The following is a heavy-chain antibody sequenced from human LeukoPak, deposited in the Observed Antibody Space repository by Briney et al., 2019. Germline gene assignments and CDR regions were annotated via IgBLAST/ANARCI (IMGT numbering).Heavy chain of an antibody. D-gene: IGHD4-23*01. CDR1: GYTFTRHG. Sequence: GASVKVSCKASGYTFTRHGISWVRQAPGQGLEWMGWINPNSGGTNYAQKFQGRVTMTRDTSISTAYMELSRLRSDDTAVYYCARGLRGGNGAFDIWGQGTMVTVSS. V-gene: IGHV1-2*02. J-gene: IGHJ3*02. CDR3: ARGLRGGNGAFDI. CDR2: INPNSGGT.